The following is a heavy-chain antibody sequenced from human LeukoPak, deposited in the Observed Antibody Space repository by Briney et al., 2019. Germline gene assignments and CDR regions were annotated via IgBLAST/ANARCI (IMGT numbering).Heavy chain of an antibody. J-gene: IGHJ4*02. CDR2: IYPGDSDT. Sequence: GESLKTSCKGSGYSFTSYWIGWVRPMPGKGLGWMGIIYPGDSDTRYSPSFQGQVTISADKSISTAYLQWSSLKASDTAMYYCARLKGYSSSWYYFDYWGQGTLVTVSS. D-gene: IGHD6-13*01. V-gene: IGHV5-51*01. CDR3: ARLKGYSSSWYYFDY. CDR1: GYSFTSYW.